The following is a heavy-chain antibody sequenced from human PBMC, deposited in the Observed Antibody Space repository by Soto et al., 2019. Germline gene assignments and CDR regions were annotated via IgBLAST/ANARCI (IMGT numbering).Heavy chain of an antibody. D-gene: IGHD2-2*01. CDR3: EKDTKPGGGPASYYYMDV. Sequence: GGSLRLSCAASGFTFDDYAMHWVRQAPGKGLEWVSGISWNSGSIGYADSVKGRFTISRDNAKNSLYLQMKSLRAEDNDLSYCEKDTKPGGGPASYYYMDVWGKGTTVTVSS. CDR2: ISWNSGSI. J-gene: IGHJ6*03. CDR1: GFTFDDYA. V-gene: IGHV3-9*01.